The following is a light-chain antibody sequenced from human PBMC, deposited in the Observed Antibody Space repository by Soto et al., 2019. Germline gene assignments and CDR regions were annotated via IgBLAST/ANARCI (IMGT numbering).Light chain of an antibody. CDR2: GAS. Sequence: EIVMTQSPATLSVSPGERATLSCRASQRISTYLAWYQQKPCQSPRLLIYGASTRASGVPARFSGNGSGTEFTLTISSLQSEDFAVYYCQQYDNWPPITFGQGTRLEIK. CDR1: QRISTY. J-gene: IGKJ5*01. V-gene: IGKV3-15*01. CDR3: QQYDNWPPIT.